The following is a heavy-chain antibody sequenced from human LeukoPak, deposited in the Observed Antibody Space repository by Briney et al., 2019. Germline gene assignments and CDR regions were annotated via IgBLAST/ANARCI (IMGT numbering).Heavy chain of an antibody. D-gene: IGHD6-6*01. CDR3: AKRVPYSSSSVYFDY. Sequence: QAARSLSPSWAARGRTLRMRGMSRVSQSAPTGKEWLSAIGDSGRYTYYADSVKGRLTISRDNSKNTLYLQMNSLRAEDAAVYYCAKRVPYSSSSVYFDYWGQGTLVTVSS. J-gene: IGHJ4*02. CDR1: GRTLRMRG. V-gene: IGHV3-23*01. CDR2: IGDSGRYT.